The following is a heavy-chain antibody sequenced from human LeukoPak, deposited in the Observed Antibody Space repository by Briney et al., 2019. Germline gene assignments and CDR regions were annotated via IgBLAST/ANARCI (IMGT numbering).Heavy chain of an antibody. V-gene: IGHV3-33*01. CDR3: ARDDALGRLGY. Sequence: GGSLRLSCATSGFTFTTYGFHWVRQAPGQGLEWVAVIWSDGSQKYYADSVKGRFTISRDDSQNTLYLQMYSLRVEDTAVYSCARDDALGRLGYWGQGTLVTVSS. J-gene: IGHJ4*02. D-gene: IGHD3-10*01. CDR1: GFTFTTYG. CDR2: IWSDGSQK.